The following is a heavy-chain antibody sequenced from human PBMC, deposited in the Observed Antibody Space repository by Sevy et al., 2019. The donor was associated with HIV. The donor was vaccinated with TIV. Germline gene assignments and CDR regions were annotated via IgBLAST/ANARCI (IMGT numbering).Heavy chain of an antibody. CDR3: ATTKDYYDSSGSPFDY. J-gene: IGHJ4*02. Sequence: ASVKVSCKVSGYTLTGLSMHWVRQAPGKGLEWMGSFDPEDGETIYAQKFQGRVTMTEDTSTDSAYMELSSLRSEDVAVYYCATTKDYYDSSGSPFDYWGQGTLVTVSS. CDR1: GYTLTGLS. D-gene: IGHD3-22*01. CDR2: FDPEDGET. V-gene: IGHV1-24*01.